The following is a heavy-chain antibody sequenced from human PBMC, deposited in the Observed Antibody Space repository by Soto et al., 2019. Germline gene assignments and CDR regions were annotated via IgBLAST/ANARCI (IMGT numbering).Heavy chain of an antibody. D-gene: IGHD4-17*01. CDR3: ARDHPNPGDSGDTLTDFEY. CDR2: ISSSSSYI. V-gene: IGHV3-21*01. Sequence: GGSLRLSCAASGFTFSSYSMNWVRQAPGKVLEWVSSISSSSSYIYYADSVKGRFTISRDNAKHSLYLQMNSLRADDTAVYYCARDHPNPGDSGDTLTDFEYWGQGTLITVSS. CDR1: GFTFSSYS. J-gene: IGHJ4*02.